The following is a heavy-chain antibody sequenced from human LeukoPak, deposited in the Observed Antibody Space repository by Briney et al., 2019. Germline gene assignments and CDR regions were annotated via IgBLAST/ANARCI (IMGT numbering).Heavy chain of an antibody. CDR1: GFTVSSNY. CDR2: IYSGGST. D-gene: IGHD3-22*01. J-gene: IGHJ4*02. V-gene: IGHV3-53*04. Sequence: AGGSLRLSCAASGFTVSSNYMSWVRQAPGKGLEWVSVIYSGGSTYYADSVKGRFTISRHNSKNTLYLQMNSLRAEDTAVCYCASYYYDTPFDYWGQGTLVTVSS. CDR3: ASYYYDTPFDY.